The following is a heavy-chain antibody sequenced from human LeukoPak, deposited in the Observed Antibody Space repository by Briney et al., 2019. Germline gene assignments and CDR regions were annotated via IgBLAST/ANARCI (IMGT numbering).Heavy chain of an antibody. CDR1: GFTINNNY. D-gene: IGHD2/OR15-2a*01. J-gene: IGHJ3*02. CDR3: ARILGTTDAFDI. CDR2: SYSGGSS. Sequence: PGGSLRLSCAASGFTINNNYMTWVRQAPGKGLEWVSVSYSGGSSYYADSVKGRFTMSRDSSKNTVSLQMNILIVEDTAVYYCARILGTTDAFDIWGQGTMVTVSS. V-gene: IGHV3-53*01.